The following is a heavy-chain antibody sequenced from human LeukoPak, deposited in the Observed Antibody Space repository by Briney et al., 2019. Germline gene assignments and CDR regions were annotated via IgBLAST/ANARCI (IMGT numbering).Heavy chain of an antibody. Sequence: PGASLRLSCAASGFTFSSYAMIWVRQAPGKGLEWVSAIGGSGTSTFYADSVKGRFTISRDNSKNTLYLQMNSLRAEDTAVYYCAKTSQGHPPYYCSMDVWGQRTTVTVSS. CDR2: IGGSGTST. J-gene: IGHJ6*02. V-gene: IGHV3-23*01. CDR1: GFTFSSYA. CDR3: AKTSQGHPPYYCSMDV.